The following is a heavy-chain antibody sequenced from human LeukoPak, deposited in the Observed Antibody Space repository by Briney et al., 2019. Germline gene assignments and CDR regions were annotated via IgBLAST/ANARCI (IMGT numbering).Heavy chain of an antibody. CDR3: AKGALYGSGSYSDY. D-gene: IGHD3-10*01. CDR2: ISGSGGST. J-gene: IGHJ4*02. V-gene: IGHV3-23*01. CDR1: GFTFSSYA. Sequence: LSGGSLRLSCAAPGFTFSSYAMSWVRQAPGKGLEWVSAISGSGGSTYYADSVKGRFTISRDNSKNTLYLQMTSMRAEDTAVYYCAKGALYGSGSYSDYWGQGTLVTVSS.